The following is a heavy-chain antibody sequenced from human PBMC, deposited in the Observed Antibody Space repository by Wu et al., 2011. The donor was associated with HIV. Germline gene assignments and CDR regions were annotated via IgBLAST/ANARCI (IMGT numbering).Heavy chain of an antibody. CDR1: GDTFSSYV. D-gene: IGHD3-22*01. CDR3: ARDRVGGYYYISSGYFGN. Sequence: LVQSGAEVKKPGSSVKVSCKVSGDTFSSYVLTWVRQAPGQGLEWMGWINPSSGGTSYSEKFQGRVTMARDTSINTAYMELTRLTSDDTAVYFCARDRVGGYYYISSGYFGNWGQGTLVTVSS. J-gene: IGHJ4*02. V-gene: IGHV1-2*02. CDR2: INPSSGGT.